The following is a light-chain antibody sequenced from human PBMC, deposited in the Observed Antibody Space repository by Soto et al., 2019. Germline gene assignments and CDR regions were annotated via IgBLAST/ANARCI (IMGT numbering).Light chain of an antibody. CDR1: QSVSSSS. CDR3: QQYGRSPT. V-gene: IGKV3-20*01. CDR2: GAS. Sequence: NVLTQAEGTMSFSPLERATIFCRASQSVSSSSLAWYQQKPGQAPRLLIYGASSRATGIPDRFSGSGSGTDFTLTISRLEPEDFAVYYCQQYGRSPTFGGGTKVDI. J-gene: IGKJ4*01.